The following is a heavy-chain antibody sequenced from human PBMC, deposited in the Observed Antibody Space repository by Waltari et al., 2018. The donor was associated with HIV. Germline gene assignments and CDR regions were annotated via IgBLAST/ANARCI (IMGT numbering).Heavy chain of an antibody. CDR1: GFTFSSYW. D-gene: IGHD1-26*01. CDR3: ARRRGSYCLDY. J-gene: IGHJ4*02. CDR2: IKQDGSEK. Sequence: EGQLVESGGGLVQPGGSLRVSCAASGFTFSSYWMSWVRQAPGKGLEWVANIKQDGSEKYYVDSVKGRFTISRDNAKNSLYLQMNSLRAEDTAVYFCARRRGSYCLDYWGQGTLVTVSS. V-gene: IGHV3-7*01.